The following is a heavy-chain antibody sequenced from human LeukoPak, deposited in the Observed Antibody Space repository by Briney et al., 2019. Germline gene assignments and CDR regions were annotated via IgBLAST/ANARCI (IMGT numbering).Heavy chain of an antibody. CDR3: ARETSGDYATAFDY. J-gene: IGHJ4*02. D-gene: IGHD4-17*01. CDR2: IYYSGST. V-gene: IGHV4-39*07. CDR1: GGSISSSSYY. Sequence: SETLSLTCTVSGGSISSSSYYWGWIRQPPGKGLEWIGSIYYSGSTYYNSSLKSRLTISVDTSKNQFSLKLSSVTAADTAVYYCARETSGDYATAFDYWGQGTLVTVSS.